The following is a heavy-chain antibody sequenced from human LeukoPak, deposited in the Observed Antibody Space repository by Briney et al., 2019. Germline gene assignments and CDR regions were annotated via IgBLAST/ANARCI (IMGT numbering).Heavy chain of an antibody. J-gene: IGHJ4*02. CDR2: ITSSSNYI. CDR3: GSMVREGEDS. V-gene: IGHV3-21*01. CDR1: GFTFSSYT. Sequence: GGSLRLSCAASGFTFSSYTMNWVRQALGKGLEWVSSITSSSNYIYYADSVKGRFTISRDNAKNSLYLQMNSLRAEDTAVYYCGSMVREGEDSWGQGTLVTVSS. D-gene: IGHD3-10*01.